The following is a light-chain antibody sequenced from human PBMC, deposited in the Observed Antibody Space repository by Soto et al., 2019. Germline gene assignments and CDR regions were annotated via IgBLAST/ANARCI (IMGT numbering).Light chain of an antibody. CDR1: SSDVGAYNY. CDR3: SSYRSSTTFV. J-gene: IGLJ1*01. Sequence: QSVLTQPASVSGSPGQSITISCTGTSSDVGAYNYVSWYQQYPGRAPKVIIFEVRKRPSGVSTRFSGSKSGYTASLTISGLQAEDEADYYCSSYRSSTTFVFGNGNKVTV. CDR2: EVR. V-gene: IGLV2-14*01.